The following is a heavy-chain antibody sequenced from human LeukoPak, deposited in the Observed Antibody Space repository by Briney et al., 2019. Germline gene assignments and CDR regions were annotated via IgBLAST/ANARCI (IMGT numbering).Heavy chain of an antibody. J-gene: IGHJ4*02. Sequence: ASVKVSCKASGYTFTGYYMHWVRQAPGQGLEWMGWINPNSGGTNYAQKFQGRVTMTRDTSISTAYMELSRLRPDDTAVYYCARAAGMVRGSAQKGCVYWGQGTLVTVSS. CDR3: ARAAGMVRGSAQKGCVY. CDR1: GYTFTGYY. D-gene: IGHD3-10*01. V-gene: IGHV1-2*02. CDR2: INPNSGGT.